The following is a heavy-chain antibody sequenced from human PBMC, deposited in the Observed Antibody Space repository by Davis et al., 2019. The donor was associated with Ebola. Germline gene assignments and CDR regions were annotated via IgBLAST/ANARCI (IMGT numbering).Heavy chain of an antibody. Sequence: ASVKVSCKASGYSFNAYYMHWVRQAPGQGLEWMGRIDPNSGATNYAQNFQGRVTLTRDTSITTAYMELRRLTSADTAIYYCARVYSGTWIHRDAFDIWGQGTMVTVSS. V-gene: IGHV1-2*06. D-gene: IGHD1-26*01. J-gene: IGHJ3*02. CDR3: ARVYSGTWIHRDAFDI. CDR1: GYSFNAYY. CDR2: IDPNSGAT.